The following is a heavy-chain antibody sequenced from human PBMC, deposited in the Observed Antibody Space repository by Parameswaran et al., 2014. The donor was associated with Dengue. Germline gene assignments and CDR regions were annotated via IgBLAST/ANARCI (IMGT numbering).Heavy chain of an antibody. CDR2: TYYRSKWYN. CDR1: ISVA. J-gene: IGHJ6*02. V-gene: IGHV6-1*01. CDR3: AREETPYYHYGMDV. Sequence: ISVARWIRQSPSRGLEWLGRTYYRSKWYNDYAVSVKSRITINPDTSKNQFSLQLNSVTPEDTAVYYCAREETPYYHYGMDVWGQGTTVTVSS.